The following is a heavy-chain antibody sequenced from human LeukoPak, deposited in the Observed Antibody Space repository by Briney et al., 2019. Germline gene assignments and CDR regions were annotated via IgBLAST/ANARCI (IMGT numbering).Heavy chain of an antibody. CDR2: IDEDASGK. D-gene: IGHD2-15*01. Sequence: GGSLRLSCAASGFTFSSYWMSWVRQAPGKGLEWEGNIDEDASGKSYVDSVKGRFTISRDNAKNSLYLQMNSLRAEDTAVYYCARDGRVGATKAFDIWGQGTMVTVSS. CDR1: GFTFSSYW. J-gene: IGHJ3*02. V-gene: IGHV3-7*01. CDR3: ARDGRVGATKAFDI.